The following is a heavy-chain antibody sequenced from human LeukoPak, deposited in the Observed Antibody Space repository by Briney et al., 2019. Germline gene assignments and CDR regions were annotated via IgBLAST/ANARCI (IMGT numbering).Heavy chain of an antibody. CDR1: GYTFTSYY. CDR3: ARRMTGIAAAMDY. CDR2: INPTGDST. J-gene: IGHJ4*02. V-gene: IGHV1-46*01. D-gene: IGHD6-13*01. Sequence: ASVKVSCKASGYTFTSYYMHWVRQAPGQGLEWMGLINPTGDSTGCAQKFQGRVTMTRDMSTSTVYMELSSLRSEDTAVYYCARRMTGIAAAMDYWGQGTLVTVSS.